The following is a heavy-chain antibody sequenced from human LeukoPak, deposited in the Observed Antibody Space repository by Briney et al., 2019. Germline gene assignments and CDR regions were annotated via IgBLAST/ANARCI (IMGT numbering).Heavy chain of an antibody. J-gene: IGHJ5*02. CDR2: INPRSGST. CDR3: AREAEADEGGPAIKGLDP. D-gene: IGHD2-21*02. CDR1: GYTFTTQY. V-gene: IGHV1-46*01. Sequence: ASVKVSCKASGYTFTTQYIHWVRQAPGQGLEWMGVINPRSGSTSYGQKFQGRVTMTRDTSTSTVYMEMSSLRPEDTAMYYCAREAEADEGGPAIKGLDPWGQGTLVTVSS.